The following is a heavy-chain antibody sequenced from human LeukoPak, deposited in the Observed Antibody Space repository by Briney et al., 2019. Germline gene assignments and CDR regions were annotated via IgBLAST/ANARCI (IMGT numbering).Heavy chain of an antibody. J-gene: IGHJ6*03. D-gene: IGHD3-3*01. Sequence: GGSLRLSCAASGFTFSSYGMSWVRQAPGKGLEWVSVIYSGGSTYYADSVKGRFTISRDNSKNTLYLQMNSLRAEDTAVYYCARGAMEYYMDVWGKGTTVTISS. CDR2: IYSGGST. V-gene: IGHV3-66*01. CDR1: GFTFSSYG. CDR3: ARGAMEYYMDV.